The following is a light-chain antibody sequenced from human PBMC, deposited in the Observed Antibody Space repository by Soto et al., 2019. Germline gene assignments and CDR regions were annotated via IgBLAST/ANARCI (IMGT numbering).Light chain of an antibody. CDR3: SSFPSSNTLV. V-gene: IGLV2-14*01. CDR1: SSDVGGYIY. J-gene: IGLJ2*01. Sequence: QSVLTQPASVSGSPGQSITISCTGTSSDVGGYIYVSWHQQHPGTAPKLMIYDVSNRPSGVSNRFSGSKSGNTASLTISGLQAEDEADYYCSSFPSSNTLVFGGGTKLTVL. CDR2: DVS.